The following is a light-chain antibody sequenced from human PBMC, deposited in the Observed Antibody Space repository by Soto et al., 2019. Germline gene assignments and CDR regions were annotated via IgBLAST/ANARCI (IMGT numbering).Light chain of an antibody. Sequence: EIVLTQSPGTLSLSPGERATLSCRASRSVGNNYLAWYQQRPGQAPNLLIYDASIRATGIPDRFSGSGSGTDFTLTITRLEPEDSAMYFCQQYAYSPLNFGGGTKVDIK. CDR3: QQYAYSPLN. J-gene: IGKJ4*01. CDR2: DAS. CDR1: RSVGNNY. V-gene: IGKV3-20*01.